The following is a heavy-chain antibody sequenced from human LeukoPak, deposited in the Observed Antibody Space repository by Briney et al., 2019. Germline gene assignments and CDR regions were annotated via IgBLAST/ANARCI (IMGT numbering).Heavy chain of an antibody. D-gene: IGHD3-3*01. CDR3: WRRRGNFDS. J-gene: IGHJ4*02. Sequence: PGGSLRLSCVASGFTFGKYWMSWVRQAPGKGLEWVANIKLDGSEKNYVDSVKGRFTISRDNTKNSLYLQMNSLRVEDTAVFDTWRRRGNFDSWGQGTLVIVSS. CDR1: GFTFGKYW. CDR2: IKLDGSEK. V-gene: IGHV3-7*03.